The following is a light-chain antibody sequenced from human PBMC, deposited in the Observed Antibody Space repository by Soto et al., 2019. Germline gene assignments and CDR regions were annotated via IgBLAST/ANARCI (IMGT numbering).Light chain of an antibody. CDR3: QQSYSTAKT. Sequence: DIQMTQPPSSLSASVGDRVTITCRASQSISNFLNWYQQMPGKAPKLLIYAVSNLESGVPSRFSGSGSGTDFTLTISSLQREDFATYYCQQSYSTAKTFGQGTKVDIK. J-gene: IGKJ1*01. CDR1: QSISNF. CDR2: AVS. V-gene: IGKV1-39*01.